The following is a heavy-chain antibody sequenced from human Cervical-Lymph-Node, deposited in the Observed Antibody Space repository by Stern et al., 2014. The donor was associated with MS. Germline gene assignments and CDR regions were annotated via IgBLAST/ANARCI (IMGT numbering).Heavy chain of an antibody. Sequence: VQLVQSGAEVKKPGASVKVSCKVSGYTFTDYYFHWLRQAPGQGLEWMRRISPNSGDTINPQKFQGRVIMTRDTSISTVYMELNNLRLDDTAVYYCARGLGVTAFDFWGQGTLVTVSS. CDR2: ISPNSGDT. CDR3: ARGLGVTAFDF. J-gene: IGHJ4*02. CDR1: GYTFTDYY. V-gene: IGHV1-2*06. D-gene: IGHD4-11*01.